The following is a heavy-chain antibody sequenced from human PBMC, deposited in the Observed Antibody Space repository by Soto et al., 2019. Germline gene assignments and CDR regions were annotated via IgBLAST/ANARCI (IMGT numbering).Heavy chain of an antibody. CDR2: IIDSGAST. J-gene: IGHJ6*02. Sequence: GGSLRLSCEASGFTFSSYAMHWVRQAPGEGQGLRRGLEWVSDIIDSGASTYYADSVKGRFTISRDNSKSTLYLQMNSLRAEDTALYYCAKGRSYYYYYGVDVWGQGTTVTVS. CDR1: GFTFSSYA. V-gene: IGHV3-23*01. CDR3: AKGRSYYYYYGVDV.